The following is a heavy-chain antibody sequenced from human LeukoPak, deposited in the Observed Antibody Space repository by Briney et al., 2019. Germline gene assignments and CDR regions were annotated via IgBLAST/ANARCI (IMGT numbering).Heavy chain of an antibody. CDR2: IIPIFGTA. D-gene: IGHD6-6*01. V-gene: IGHV1-69*05. CDR1: GGTFSSYA. J-gene: IGHJ6*03. Sequence: SVKVSCKASGGTFSSYAISWVRQAPGQGLEWMGGIIPIFGTANYAQKFQGRVTITTDESTSTAYMELSSLRSEDTAVYYCARGVSIAARRNYYYMDVWGKGTTVTVSS. CDR3: ARGVSIAARRNYYYMDV.